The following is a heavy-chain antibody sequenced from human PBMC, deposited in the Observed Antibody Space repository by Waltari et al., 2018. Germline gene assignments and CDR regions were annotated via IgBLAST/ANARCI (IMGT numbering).Heavy chain of an antibody. V-gene: IGHV3-7*01. D-gene: IGHD5-18*01. J-gene: IGHJ4*02. CDR1: GFTFSSYW. CDR2: IKQDGSEI. CDR3: ARGGYSFGPDY. Sequence: EVQLVESGGGWVQPGGSLRLSCAAAGFTFSSYWMSWVRQAPGKGLEWVANIKQDGSEIYCVDSVKSRFTISRDNAKNSLYLQMNSLRAEDTAIYYCARGGYSFGPDYWGRGTLVTVSS.